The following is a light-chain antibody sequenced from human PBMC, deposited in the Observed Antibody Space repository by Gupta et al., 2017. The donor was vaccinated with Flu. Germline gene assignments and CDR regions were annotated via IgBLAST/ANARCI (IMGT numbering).Light chain of an antibody. CDR3: CADARSYNSV. CDR1: SSDVGGCNY. J-gene: IGLJ1*01. V-gene: IGLV2-11*01. CDR2: DVS. Sequence: QSALTQPRSVAGSPGPSATISCTVTSSDVGGCNYVSWYQQHPGNAHNLMIYDVSTRPAGVPGRFSGSKAGNTASLTIFGPEVEDEADYYGCADARSYNSVFGAGTKVTVL.